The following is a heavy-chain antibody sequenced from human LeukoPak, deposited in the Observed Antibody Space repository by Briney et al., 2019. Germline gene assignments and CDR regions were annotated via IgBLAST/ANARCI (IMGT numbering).Heavy chain of an antibody. D-gene: IGHD3-10*02. CDR1: GYTFTSYD. CDR2: MNPNSGYT. Sequence: ASVKVSYKASGYTFTSYDINWVRQATGQGLEWMGWMNPNSGYTGYAQKFQGRLTMTRDTSISTAYMELSSLRSEDTAVYYCATGSDVLFGKAMDVWGKGTTVTISS. CDR3: ATGSDVLFGKAMDV. J-gene: IGHJ6*03. V-gene: IGHV1-8*01.